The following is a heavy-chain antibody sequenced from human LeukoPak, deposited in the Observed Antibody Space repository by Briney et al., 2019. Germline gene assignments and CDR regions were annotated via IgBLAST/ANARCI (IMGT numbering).Heavy chain of an antibody. CDR3: VRDRGLAAPGITPAGIDY. J-gene: IGHJ4*02. CDR1: GGSFSGYY. V-gene: IGHV4-34*01. CDR2: IHYSGST. D-gene: IGHD6-13*01. Sequence: SETLSLTCAVYGGSFSGYYWSWIRQPPGKALEWIGSIHYSGSTYYKLSLKSRVTISLDTAKNLFSLKLSSVTAADTAVYYCVRDRGLAAPGITPAGIDYWGQGTLVTVSS.